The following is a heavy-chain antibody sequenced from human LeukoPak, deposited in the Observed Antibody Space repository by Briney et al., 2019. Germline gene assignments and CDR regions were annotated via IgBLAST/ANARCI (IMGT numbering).Heavy chain of an antibody. CDR3: ARWDYYDSSGHSY. D-gene: IGHD3-22*01. J-gene: IGHJ4*02. V-gene: IGHV4-59*01. CDR1: GGSISSYY. CDR2: IYYSGST. Sequence: SEALSLTCNVSGGSISSYYWSWIRQPPGKGLEWIGYIYYSGSTNYNPSLKSRVTISVDTSKNQSSLKLSSVTAADTAVYYCARWDYYDSSGHSYWGQGTLVTVSS.